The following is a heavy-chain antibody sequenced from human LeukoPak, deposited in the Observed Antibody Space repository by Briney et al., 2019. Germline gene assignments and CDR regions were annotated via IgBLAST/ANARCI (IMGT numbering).Heavy chain of an antibody. Sequence: PGGSLRLSCAASGFTFSSYSMNWVRQAPGKGLEWVSSISSSSSYIYYADSVKGRFTISRDNAKNSLYLQMNSLRAEDTAVYYCATATRATYGDYFGYWGQGTLVPSPQ. D-gene: IGHD4-17*01. CDR1: GFTFSSYS. J-gene: IGHJ4*02. CDR3: ATATRATYGDYFGY. V-gene: IGHV3-21*01. CDR2: ISSSSSYI.